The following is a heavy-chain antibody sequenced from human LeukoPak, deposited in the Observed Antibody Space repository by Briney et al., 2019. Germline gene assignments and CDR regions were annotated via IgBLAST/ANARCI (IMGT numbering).Heavy chain of an antibody. Sequence: PSETLSLTCTVSGGSISSYYWSWIRQPPGKGLEWIGYIYYSGSTNYNPSLKSRVTISVDTSKNQFSLKLISVTAADTALYYCARNFYASSGYYLDDFYFDFWGQGTLVTVSS. CDR3: ARNFYASSGYYLDDFYFDF. V-gene: IGHV4-59*12. D-gene: IGHD3-22*01. CDR1: GGSISSYY. J-gene: IGHJ4*02. CDR2: IYYSGST.